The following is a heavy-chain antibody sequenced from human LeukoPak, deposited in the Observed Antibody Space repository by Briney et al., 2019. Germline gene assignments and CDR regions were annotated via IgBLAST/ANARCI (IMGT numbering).Heavy chain of an antibody. Sequence: PSETLSLTCAVSGGSFSGYYWSWIRQPPGKGLEWIGYIYYSGSTNYNPSLKSRVTISVDTSKNQFSLKLSSVTAADTAVYYCARVYYSSSYDYWYFDLWGRGTLVTVSS. J-gene: IGHJ2*01. CDR1: GGSFSGYY. CDR2: IYYSGST. D-gene: IGHD6-13*01. CDR3: ARVYYSSSYDYWYFDL. V-gene: IGHV4-59*01.